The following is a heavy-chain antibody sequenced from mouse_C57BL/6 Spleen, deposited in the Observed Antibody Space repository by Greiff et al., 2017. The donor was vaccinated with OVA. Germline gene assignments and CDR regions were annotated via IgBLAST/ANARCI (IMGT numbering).Heavy chain of an antibody. J-gene: IGHJ2*01. CDR2: IDPSDSYT. CDR3: ARGGNYYGSSGFDY. D-gene: IGHD1-1*01. CDR1: GYTFTSYW. V-gene: IGHV1-59*01. Sequence: VQLQQPGAELVRPGTSVKLSCKASGYTFTSYWMHWVKQRPGQGLEWIGVIDPSDSYTNYNQKFKGKATLTVDTSSSTAYMQLSSLTSEDSAVYYCARGGNYYGSSGFDYWGQGTTLTVSS.